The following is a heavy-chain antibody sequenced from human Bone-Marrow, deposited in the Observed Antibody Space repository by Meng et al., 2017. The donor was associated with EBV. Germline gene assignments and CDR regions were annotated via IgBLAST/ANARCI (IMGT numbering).Heavy chain of an antibody. D-gene: IGHD5-12*01. CDR1: AGAFCGYY. J-gene: IGHJ4*02. CDR2: INDSGST. Sequence: QQQLRQWGAGLLKTAEDLVLPCSGSAGAFCGYYWSWIRQPPGKGLEWIVEINDSGSTTYYPSLKSRVTITSDTTTNKLSVKLSSVTAADAAVFYCSRGVATIKYFDYWGQGTLVTVSS. CDR3: SRGVATIKYFDY. V-gene: IGHV4-34*01.